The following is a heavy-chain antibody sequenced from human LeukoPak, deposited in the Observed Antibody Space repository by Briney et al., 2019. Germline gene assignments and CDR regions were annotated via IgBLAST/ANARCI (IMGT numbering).Heavy chain of an antibody. Sequence: ASVKVSCKASGYTFTSYYMHWVRQAPGQGLEWMGIINPSGGSTSYAQKFQGRVTMTRDTSTSTVYMELSSLRSEDTAVYYCAGAYSTVTTTDYWGQGTLVTVSS. J-gene: IGHJ4*02. CDR2: INPSGGST. CDR3: AGAYSTVTTTDY. CDR1: GYTFTSYY. V-gene: IGHV1-46*01. D-gene: IGHD4-17*01.